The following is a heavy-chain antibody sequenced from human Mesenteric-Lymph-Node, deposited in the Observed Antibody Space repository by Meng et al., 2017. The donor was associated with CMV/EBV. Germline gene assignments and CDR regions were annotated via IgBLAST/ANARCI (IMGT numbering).Heavy chain of an antibody. D-gene: IGHD3-3*01. V-gene: IGHV1-69*05. CDR2: IIHIFGTA. CDR3: ARGGFWLGYYSWFDP. J-gene: IGHJ5*02. Sequence: SGGTFSSYAISWVRQAPRQGLEWMGGIIHIFGTANYAQKFQGRVTITTDESTSTAYMELSSLRSDDTAPYYCARGGFWLGYYSWFDPWGQGTLVTVSS. CDR1: GGTFSSYA.